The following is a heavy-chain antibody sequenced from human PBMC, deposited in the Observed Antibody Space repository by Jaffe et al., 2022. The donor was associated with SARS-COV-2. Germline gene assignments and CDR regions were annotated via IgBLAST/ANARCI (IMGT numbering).Heavy chain of an antibody. CDR2: IGTAGDT. Sequence: EVQLVESGGGLVQPGGSLRLSCAASGFTFSSYDMHWVRQATGKGLEWVSAIGTAGDTYYPGSVKGRFTISRENAKNSLYLQMNSLRAGDTAVYYCARARPYFYDSSLDAFDIWGQGTMVTVSS. J-gene: IGHJ3*02. CDR3: ARARPYFYDSSLDAFDI. V-gene: IGHV3-13*01. CDR1: GFTFSSYD. D-gene: IGHD3-22*01.